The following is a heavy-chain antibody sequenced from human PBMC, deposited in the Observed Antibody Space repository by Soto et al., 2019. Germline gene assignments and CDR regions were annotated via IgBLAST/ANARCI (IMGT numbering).Heavy chain of an antibody. D-gene: IGHD1-26*01. CDR3: ARDSPEAATTGFYYYGMDV. V-gene: IGHV4-39*02. CDR2: IEYSCTT. CDR1: GGSISSSSYY. Sequence: SETLSLTCTVSGGSISSSSYYLGWIRQPPGKGVEWIWNIEYSCTTYYNPSLMSRVTISVDTSKNQFSLKLSSVTAADTAVYYCARDSPEAATTGFYYYGMDVWGQGTTVTVSS. J-gene: IGHJ6*02.